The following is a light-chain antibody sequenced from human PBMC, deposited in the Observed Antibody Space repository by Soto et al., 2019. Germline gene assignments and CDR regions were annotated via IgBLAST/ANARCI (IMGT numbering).Light chain of an antibody. CDR2: DVS. V-gene: IGLV2-11*01. CDR1: SSDVGGYNY. Sequence: QSALTQPRSVSGSPGQSVTISCTGTSSDVGGYNYVSWYQQHPGKAPKLMIYDVSKRPSVVPDRLSGSKSGNTASLTISGLQSEDEADYYCCSYAGSYTWVFGGGTKLTVL. CDR3: CSYAGSYTWV. J-gene: IGLJ3*02.